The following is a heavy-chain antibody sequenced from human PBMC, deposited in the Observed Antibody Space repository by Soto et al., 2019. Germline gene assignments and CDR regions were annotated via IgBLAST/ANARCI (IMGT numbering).Heavy chain of an antibody. J-gene: IGHJ5*02. V-gene: IGHV4-34*01. D-gene: IGHD3-10*01. CDR3: ERRTAGGSETYYNSWFDP. CDR2: INHSGTT. CDR1: GGSFSGYY. Sequence: SETLSLTCAVYGGSFSGYYWSWIRQPPGRGLEWIGEINHSGTTNNNPSLKSRVTISVDTSKNQFSLKVSSVTAADTAVYYCERRTAGGSETYYNSWFDPWGQGTLVTVSS.